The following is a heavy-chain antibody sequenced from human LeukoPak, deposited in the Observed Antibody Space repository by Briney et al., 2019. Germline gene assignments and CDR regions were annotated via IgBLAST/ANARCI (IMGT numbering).Heavy chain of an antibody. Sequence: PGGSLRLSCAASGFTFSGYYMSWIRQAPGKGLEWVSSIGSSGTYTNYADSVWGRFTISRDNAKNSLYLQMSSLRAEDSAVYYCATGHSSFDFWGQGTLVTVSS. CDR1: GFTFSGYY. CDR3: ATGHSSFDF. V-gene: IGHV3-11*03. CDR2: IGSSGTYT. J-gene: IGHJ4*02. D-gene: IGHD2-21*01.